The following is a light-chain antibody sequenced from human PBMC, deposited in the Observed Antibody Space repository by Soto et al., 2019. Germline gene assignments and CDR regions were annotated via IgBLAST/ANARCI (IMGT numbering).Light chain of an antibody. CDR2: SNN. V-gene: IGLV1-44*01. CDR1: SSNIGSNT. Sequence: QSVLTQPPSASGTPGQRVTISCSGISSNIGSNTVNWYKQLPGTTPKLLIYSNNQRPSAVPDRFSGSTSVTSASLSLSGLESEDEADYYCAAWDDSLNGWVFGGGTKLTVL. J-gene: IGLJ3*02. CDR3: AAWDDSLNGWV.